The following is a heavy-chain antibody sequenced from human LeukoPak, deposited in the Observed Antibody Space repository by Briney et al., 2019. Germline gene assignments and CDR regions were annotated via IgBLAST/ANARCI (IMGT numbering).Heavy chain of an antibody. Sequence: PGRSLRLSCAASGFTFSSYGMHWVRHAPGKGLEWVAAIWYDGSNKYYADSVKGRFTISRDNSKNTLYLQMNSLRAEDTAVYYCARDRGYSYGLRPYYFDYWGQGTLVTVSS. CDR2: IWYDGSNK. J-gene: IGHJ4*02. CDR1: GFTFSSYG. D-gene: IGHD5-18*01. V-gene: IGHV3-33*01. CDR3: ARDRGYSYGLRPYYFDY.